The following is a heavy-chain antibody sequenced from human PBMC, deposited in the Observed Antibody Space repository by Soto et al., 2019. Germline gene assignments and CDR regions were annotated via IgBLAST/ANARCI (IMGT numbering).Heavy chain of an antibody. CDR1: GFTFRSYR. CDR2: IWYYVSEK. V-gene: IGHV3-33*01. Sequence: PWVSLRLSCAASGFTFRSYRMHWVRQAPGKGLEWVPGIWYYVSEKRYADSVKGRFTVYRDNYKNTLYLKMYSLRAEDTAVYYCASEPLIVVEPATPYACEIWGQ. J-gene: IGHJ3*02. D-gene: IGHD2-2*01. CDR3: ASEPLIVVEPATPYACEI.